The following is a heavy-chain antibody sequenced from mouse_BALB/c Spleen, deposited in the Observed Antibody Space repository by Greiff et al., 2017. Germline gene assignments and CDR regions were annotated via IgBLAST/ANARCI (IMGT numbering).Heavy chain of an antibody. D-gene: IGHD2-1*01. V-gene: IGHV5-6-5*01. Sequence: DVMLVESGGGLVKPGGSLKLSCAASGFTFSSYAMSWVRQTPEKRLEWVASIGSGGSTYYPDSVKGRFTISRDNARNILYLQMSSLRSEDTAMYYCAGNYVFDYWGQGTTLTVSS. CDR2: IGSGGST. CDR1: GFTFSSYA. CDR3: AGNYVFDY. J-gene: IGHJ2*01.